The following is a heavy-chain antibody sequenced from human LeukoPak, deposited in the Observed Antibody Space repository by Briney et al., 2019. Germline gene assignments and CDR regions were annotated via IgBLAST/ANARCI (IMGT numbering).Heavy chain of an antibody. J-gene: IGHJ4*02. CDR1: GFTFSSYN. Sequence: GGSLRLSCAASGFTFSSYNMNWVRQAPGKGLEWVSSISSSSSYIYYADSVKGRFTISRDNAKNSLYLQMNSLRAEDTAVYYCAKWELYSGFYYIDYWGQGTLATVSS. D-gene: IGHD1-26*01. CDR3: AKWELYSGFYYIDY. V-gene: IGHV3-21*01. CDR2: ISSSSSYI.